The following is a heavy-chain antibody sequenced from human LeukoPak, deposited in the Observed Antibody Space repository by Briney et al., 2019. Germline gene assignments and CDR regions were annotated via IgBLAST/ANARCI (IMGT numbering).Heavy chain of an antibody. CDR3: ARPPVYFGKGYFDS. CDR2: IYFGGST. Sequence: PSETLSLTCSVSGGSINNRNYYWGWVRQPPGKELEWIGHIYFGGSTFYNPSLKSRLTMSIDTSEDQFSLNINSVAAADTAVYYCARPPVYFGKGYFDSWGRGTLVTVSS. D-gene: IGHD1-14*01. J-gene: IGHJ4*02. CDR1: GGSINNRNYY. V-gene: IGHV4-39*01.